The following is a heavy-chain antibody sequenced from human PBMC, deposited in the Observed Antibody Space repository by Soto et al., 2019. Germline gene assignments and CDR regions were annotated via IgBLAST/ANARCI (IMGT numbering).Heavy chain of an antibody. CDR2: ISYDGSNK. D-gene: IGHD3-22*01. CDR3: LREDLFTDSSVYYF. CDR1: GFTFSSYA. Sequence: GGSLRLCCAASGFTFSSYAMHWVRQAPGKGLEWVAVISYDGSNKYYADSVKGRFTISRDNSKNTLYLQMNSLRAEDTAVYYCLREDLFTDSSVYYFWGQRSL. V-gene: IGHV3-30-3*01. J-gene: IGHJ4*02.